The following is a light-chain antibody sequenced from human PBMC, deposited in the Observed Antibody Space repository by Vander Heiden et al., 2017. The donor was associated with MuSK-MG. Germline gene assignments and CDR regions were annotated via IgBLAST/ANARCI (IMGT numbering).Light chain of an antibody. CDR1: QTIFNY. V-gene: IGKV1-39*01. Sequence: DIQLTQSPSSLSASVGDRVTITCRASQTIFNYLNWYQQSPGKAPELLIYSASTLQSGTPPRFSGSGSGTDFTLVISSLQPEDFATYYCQQGYTTPLTFGGGTKIETK. J-gene: IGKJ4*01. CDR3: QQGYTTPLT. CDR2: SAS.